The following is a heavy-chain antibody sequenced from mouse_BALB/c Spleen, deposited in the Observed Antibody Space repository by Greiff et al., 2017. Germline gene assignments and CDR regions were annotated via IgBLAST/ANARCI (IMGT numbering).Heavy chain of an antibody. Sequence: EVQLQQSGPGLVKPSQSLSLTCSVTGYSITSGYYWNWIRQFPGNKLEWMGYISYDGSNNYNPSLKNRISITRDTSKNQFFLKLNSVTTEDTATYYCAREGKLQSGYWGQGTTLTVSS. V-gene: IGHV3-6*02. CDR2: ISYDGSN. CDR3: AREGKLQSGY. J-gene: IGHJ2*01. D-gene: IGHD2-1*01. CDR1: GYSITSGYY.